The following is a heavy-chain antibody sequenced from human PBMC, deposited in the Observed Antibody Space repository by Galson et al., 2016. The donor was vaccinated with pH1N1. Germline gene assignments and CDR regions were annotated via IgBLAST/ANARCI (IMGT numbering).Heavy chain of an antibody. D-gene: IGHD2-15*01. CDR1: GDTFRDFY. J-gene: IGHJ4*02. CDR2: INIKSGAT. CDR3: ATAEVVVSATGEY. V-gene: IGHV1-2*02. Sequence: SVKVSCKASGDTFRDFYVHWVRQAPGQGLEWMGWINIKSGATKYTQKVQVKVTLNTDTSLNTVYMELSRLTSDDTAVYYCATAEVVVSATGEYWGQGTLVTVSS.